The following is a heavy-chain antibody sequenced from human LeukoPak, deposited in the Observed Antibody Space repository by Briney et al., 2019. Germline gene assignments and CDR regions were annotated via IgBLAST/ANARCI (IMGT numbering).Heavy chain of an antibody. CDR1: GGSISSGGYS. J-gene: IGHJ4*02. CDR2: IYHSGST. Sequence: SQTLSLTCAVSGGSISSGGYSWSWIRQPPGKGLEWIGYIYHSGSTYYNPSLKSRDTISVDRSKNQFSLKLSSVTAADTAVYYCARSGYSYGTLDYWGQGSLVTVSS. V-gene: IGHV4-30-2*01. CDR3: ARSGYSYGTLDY. D-gene: IGHD5-18*01.